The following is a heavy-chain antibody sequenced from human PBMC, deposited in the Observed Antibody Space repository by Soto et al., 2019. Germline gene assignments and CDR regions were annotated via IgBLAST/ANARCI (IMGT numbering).Heavy chain of an antibody. V-gene: IGHV4-39*01. Sequence: QLQLQESGPGLVKPSETLSLTCTVSGGSISSSSYYWGWIRQPPGKGLEWIGSIYYSGSTYYNPSLKSRVXXPXDXXKHQFSLQLSSVPAADTAVYYCARLVYGRRGYRPGWGQGTLVTVSS. D-gene: IGHD3-22*01. CDR1: GGSISSSSYY. J-gene: IGHJ4*02. CDR3: ARLVYGRRGYRPG. CDR2: IYYSGST.